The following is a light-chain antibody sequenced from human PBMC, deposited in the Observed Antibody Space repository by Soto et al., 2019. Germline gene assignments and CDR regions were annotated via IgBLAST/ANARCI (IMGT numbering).Light chain of an antibody. V-gene: IGLV2-14*01. CDR1: SSDVGGYNY. Sequence: QSALTQPASVSGSPGQSITISCTGPSSDVGGYNYVSWYQQHPGKAPKLMIYDVSNRPSGVSNRFSGSKSGNTASLTISGLQAEDEADYYCSSYTSSTLYVFGTGTKLTV. CDR2: DVS. CDR3: SSYTSSTLYV. J-gene: IGLJ1*01.